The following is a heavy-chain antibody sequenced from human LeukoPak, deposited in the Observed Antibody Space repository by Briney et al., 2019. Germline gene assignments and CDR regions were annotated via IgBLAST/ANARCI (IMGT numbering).Heavy chain of an antibody. D-gene: IGHD3-10*01. CDR2: ISGSGGST. J-gene: IGHJ4*02. V-gene: IGHV3-23*01. Sequence: PGGSLRLSCAASGFTFSSYAVTWVRQAPGKGLEWVSSISGSGGSTDYADSVKDRFTISRDNSKNTLFLQMNSLRAEDTAVYYCAKSKITMVRYYFDYWGQGTLVTVSS. CDR3: AKSKITMVRYYFDY. CDR1: GFTFSSYA.